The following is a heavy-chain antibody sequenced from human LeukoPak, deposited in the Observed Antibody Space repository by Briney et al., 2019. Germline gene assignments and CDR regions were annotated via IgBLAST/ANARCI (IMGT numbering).Heavy chain of an antibody. CDR1: GGSISSGSYY. CDR2: IYTSGST. J-gene: IGHJ4*02. D-gene: IGHD6-19*01. V-gene: IGHV4-61*02. CDR3: ARGFGVDSSGWYGGFDY. Sequence: SETLSLTCTVSGGSISSGSYYWSWIRQPAGKGLEWIGRIYTSGSTNYNPSLKSRVTISVDTSKNQFSLKLSSVTAADTAVYYCARGFGVDSSGWYGGFDYWGQGTLVTVPS.